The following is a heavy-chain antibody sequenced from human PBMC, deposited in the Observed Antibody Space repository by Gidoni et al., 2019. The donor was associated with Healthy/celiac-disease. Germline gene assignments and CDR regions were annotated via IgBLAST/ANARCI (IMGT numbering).Heavy chain of an antibody. CDR1: GYTFTGYY. J-gene: IGHJ4*02. CDR3: ARGGNWNAMLI. V-gene: IGHV1-2*06. CDR2: NNPNRGGT. D-gene: IGHD1-1*01. Sequence: QVQLVQSGAEGKKPGASVKVSCKAAGYTFTGYYMHWVRQAPGQGLEWMGRNNPNRGGTNYAQKFPGRVTMTRDTSISTAYMELSRLRSDDTAVYYCARGGNWNAMLIWGQGTLVTVSS.